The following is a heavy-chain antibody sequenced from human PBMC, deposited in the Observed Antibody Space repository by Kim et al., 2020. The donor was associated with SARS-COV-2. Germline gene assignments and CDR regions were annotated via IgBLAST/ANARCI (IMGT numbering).Heavy chain of an antibody. CDR3: ARDWGGGSHFIFDY. CDR2: IWYDGSNK. CDR1: GFTFRTYG. V-gene: IGHV3-33*01. J-gene: IGHJ4*02. Sequence: GGSLRLSCAASGFTFRTYGMHWVRQAPGKGLEWVAVIWYDGSNKDYADSVKGRFTISRDNSRNTLYVQMDSLRGEDTAVYYCARDWGGGSHFIFDYWGQGTLVTVSS. D-gene: IGHD3-16*01.